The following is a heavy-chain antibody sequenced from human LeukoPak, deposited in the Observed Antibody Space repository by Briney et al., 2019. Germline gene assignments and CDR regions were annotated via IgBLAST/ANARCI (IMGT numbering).Heavy chain of an antibody. J-gene: IGHJ4*02. CDR2: IYYSGST. D-gene: IGHD3-16*02. CDR3: ARNSNYDYVWGSYRSPTYYFDY. Sequence: LGLSCAASGFTLSKCAMNWVRQAPGKGLEWIGYIYYSGSTYYNPSLKSRVTISVDTSKNQFSLKLSSVTAADTAVYYCARNSNYDYVWGSYRSPTYYFDYWGQGTLVTVSS. CDR1: GFTLSKCA. V-gene: IGHV4-31*02.